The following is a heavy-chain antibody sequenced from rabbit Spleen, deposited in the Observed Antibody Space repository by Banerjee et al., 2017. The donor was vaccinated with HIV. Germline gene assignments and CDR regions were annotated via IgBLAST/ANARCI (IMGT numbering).Heavy chain of an antibody. CDR3: ARDTSSSFSSYGMDL. D-gene: IGHD1-1*01. Sequence: QQLEESGGGLVKPGASLTLTCIASGVSFSGDSYMCWVRQAPGKGLEWIVCIDSGSSGFTYFASWAKGRFTISKTSSTTVTLQMTSLTAADTATYFCARDTSSSFSSYGMDLWGQGTLVTVS. CDR1: GVSFSGDSY. CDR2: IDSGSSGFT. J-gene: IGHJ6*01. V-gene: IGHV1S40*01.